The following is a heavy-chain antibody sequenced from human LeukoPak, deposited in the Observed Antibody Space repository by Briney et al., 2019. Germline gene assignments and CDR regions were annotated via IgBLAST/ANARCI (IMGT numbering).Heavy chain of an antibody. CDR3: AKTDYYYGMDV. V-gene: IGHV3-30-3*02. Sequence: QPGRSLRLSCAASGFTFSSYAMHWVRQAPGKGLEWVAVISYDGSNKYYADSVKGRFTISRDNSKNTLYLQMNSLRAEDTAVYYCAKTDYYYGMDVWGQGTTVTVSS. J-gene: IGHJ6*02. CDR2: ISYDGSNK. CDR1: GFTFSSYA.